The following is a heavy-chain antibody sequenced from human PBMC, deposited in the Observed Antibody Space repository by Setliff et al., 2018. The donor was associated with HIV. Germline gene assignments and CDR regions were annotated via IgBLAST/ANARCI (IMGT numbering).Heavy chain of an antibody. Sequence: GGSLRLSCAASGFTFSTHGMHWVRQAPGKGLEWVAIISYDGTSKHYADSVKGRFTISRGNSENTLYLHMNNLRGDDTAVYYCAKGCGGAGFCYYADYWGQGTVVTVSS. D-gene: IGHD2-21*01. CDR1: GFTFSTHG. J-gene: IGHJ4*02. V-gene: IGHV3-30*18. CDR3: AKGCGGAGFCYYADY. CDR2: ISYDGTSK.